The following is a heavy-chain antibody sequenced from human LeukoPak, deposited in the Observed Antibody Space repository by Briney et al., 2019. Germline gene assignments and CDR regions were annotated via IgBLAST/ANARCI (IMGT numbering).Heavy chain of an antibody. CDR2: IYTSGST. V-gene: IGHV4-61*02. CDR1: GGSISSGSYY. J-gene: IGHJ6*03. D-gene: IGHD2-8*01. CDR3: ARVGVYYYMDV. Sequence: PSQTLSLTCTVSGGSISSGSYYWSWIRQPAGKGLEWIGRIYTSGSTNYNPSLKSRVTISVDTSKNQFSLKLSSVTAADTAVYYCARVGVYYYMDVWGKGTTVTVSS.